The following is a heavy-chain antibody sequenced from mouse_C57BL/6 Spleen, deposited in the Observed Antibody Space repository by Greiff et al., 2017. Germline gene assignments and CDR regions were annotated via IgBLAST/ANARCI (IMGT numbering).Heavy chain of an antibody. J-gene: IGHJ3*01. CDR2: IWSGGST. D-gene: IGHD2-2*01. V-gene: IGHV2-2*01. CDR3: ARVYYGYDAWFAY. CDR1: GFSLTSYG. Sequence: QVQLQQSGPGLVQPSQSLSITCTVSGFSLTSYGVHWVRPSPGTGLEWLGVIWSGGSTDYNAAFISRLSISKDNSKSQVFFKMNSLQADDTAIYYCARVYYGYDAWFAYWGQGTLVTVSA.